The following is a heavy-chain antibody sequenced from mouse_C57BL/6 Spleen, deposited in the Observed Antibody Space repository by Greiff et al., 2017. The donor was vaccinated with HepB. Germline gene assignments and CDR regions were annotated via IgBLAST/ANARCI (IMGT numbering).Heavy chain of an antibody. D-gene: IGHD1-1*01. CDR2: IYPGDGDT. CDR1: GYAFSSYW. CDR3: ARRITTVVATKGSYFDY. J-gene: IGHJ2*01. Sequence: QVQLKQSGAELVKPGASVKISCKASGYAFSSYWMNWVKQRPGKGLEWIGQIYPGDGDTNYNGKFKGKATLTADKSSSTAYMQLSSLTSEDSAVYFCARRITTVVATKGSYFDYWGQGTTLTVSS. V-gene: IGHV1-80*01.